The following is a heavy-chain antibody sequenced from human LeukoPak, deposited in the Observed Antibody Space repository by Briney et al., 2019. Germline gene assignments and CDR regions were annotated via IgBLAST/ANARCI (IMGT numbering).Heavy chain of an antibody. CDR1: GGSFSGYY. V-gene: IGHV4-31*11. CDR2: IYYSGTT. Sequence: PSETLSLTCAVYGGSFSGYYWSWIRQHPGTGLTWIGYIYYSGTTYYNPSLKSRVTISVDTSRNQFSLKLTSVTAADTAMYYCARATYSGPDYWGQGTLVTVSS. D-gene: IGHD5-12*01. CDR3: ARATYSGPDY. J-gene: IGHJ4*02.